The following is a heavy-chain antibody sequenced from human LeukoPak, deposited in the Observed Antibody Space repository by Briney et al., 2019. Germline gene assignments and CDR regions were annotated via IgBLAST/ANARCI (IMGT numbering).Heavy chain of an antibody. CDR3: ASVRGYSSGWYASGFDP. D-gene: IGHD6-19*01. V-gene: IGHV4-59*12. J-gene: IGHJ5*02. Sequence: PSETLSLTCTVSGGSISSYYWSGIRQPPGKGLEWIGYIYYSGSTNYNPSLKSRVTISLDTSKNQFSLKLTSVTAADTAVYYCASVRGYSSGWYASGFDPWGQGTLVTVSS. CDR1: GGSISSYY. CDR2: IYYSGST.